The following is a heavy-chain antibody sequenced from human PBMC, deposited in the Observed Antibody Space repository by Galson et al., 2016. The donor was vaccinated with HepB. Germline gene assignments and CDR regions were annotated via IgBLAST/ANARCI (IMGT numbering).Heavy chain of an antibody. J-gene: IGHJ4*02. V-gene: IGHV6-1*01. Sequence: CAISGDSVSGSNVAWTWIRQSPSRGLEWLGRTYYGSRWRYDYAASVSGRISITADASENQFTLHLSSVSPEDTAIYYCARLIPDWNYGMDFWGQGSLITVSS. CDR3: ARLIPDWNYGMDF. CDR2: TYYGSRWRY. D-gene: IGHD1-7*01. CDR1: GDSVSGSNVA.